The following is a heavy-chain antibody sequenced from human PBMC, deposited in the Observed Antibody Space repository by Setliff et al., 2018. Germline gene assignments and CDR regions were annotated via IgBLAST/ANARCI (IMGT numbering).Heavy chain of an antibody. CDR1: GFTFSTYA. J-gene: IGHJ3*02. CDR3: AKLERGYSYDDAFDI. D-gene: IGHD5-18*01. CDR2: ISWNSGSI. V-gene: IGHV3-9*01. Sequence: GGSLRLSCAASGFTFSTYAMSWVRQAPGKGLEWVSGISWNSGSIGYADSVKGRFTISRDNAKNSLYLQMNSLRAEDTALYYCAKLERGYSYDDAFDIWGQGTMVTVSS.